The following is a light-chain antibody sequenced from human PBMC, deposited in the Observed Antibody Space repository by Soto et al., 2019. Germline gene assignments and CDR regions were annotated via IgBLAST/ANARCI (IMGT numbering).Light chain of an antibody. Sequence: EIVMTQSPATLSVSPGERATLSCRASQSVNIYLAWYQQKPGQAPRLLIFGASYRATGIPARFSGSGSGTEFNLTISSLQSEDFAVYYCQQYDSSPRTFGQGTKVDIK. V-gene: IGKV3D-15*02. CDR2: GAS. CDR3: QQYDSSPRT. J-gene: IGKJ1*01. CDR1: QSVNIY.